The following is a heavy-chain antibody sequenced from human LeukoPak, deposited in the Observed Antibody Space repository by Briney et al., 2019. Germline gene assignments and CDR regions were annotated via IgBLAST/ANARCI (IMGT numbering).Heavy chain of an antibody. J-gene: IGHJ6*04. Sequence: GGSLRLSCAASGFTFSSYSMNWVRQAPGKGLEWVSSISSSSSYIYYADSVKGRFTISRDNAKNSLYLQMNSLSAEDTAVYYCAELGITMIGGVWGKGTTVTISS. V-gene: IGHV3-21*01. CDR3: AELGITMIGGV. D-gene: IGHD3-10*02. CDR2: ISSSSSYI. CDR1: GFTFSSYS.